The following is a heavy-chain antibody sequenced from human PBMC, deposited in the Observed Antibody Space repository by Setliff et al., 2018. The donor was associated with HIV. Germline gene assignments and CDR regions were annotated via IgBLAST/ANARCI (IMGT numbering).Heavy chain of an antibody. CDR2: IYYSGST. D-gene: IGHD3-22*01. Sequence: SETLSLTCTVSGGSINSYYWGWIRQPPGKGLEWIGSIYYSGSTYYNPSLKSRVTISVDTSKNQLSLKLRSVTAADTAVYYCATQSFSDTDNYYYAAFDIWGQGTMVTVSS. J-gene: IGHJ3*02. CDR1: GGSINSYY. V-gene: IGHV4-39*01. CDR3: ATQSFSDTDNYYYAAFDI.